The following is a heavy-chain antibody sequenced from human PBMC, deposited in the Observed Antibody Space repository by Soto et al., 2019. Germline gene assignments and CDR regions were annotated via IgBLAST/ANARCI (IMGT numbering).Heavy chain of an antibody. J-gene: IGHJ3*02. D-gene: IGHD3-22*01. CDR1: GGSISSGGYS. CDR2: IYHSGST. CDR3: ARSLSMIVVDHDAFDI. V-gene: IGHV4-30-2*01. Sequence: PSETLSLTCAVSGGSISSGGYSWSWIRQPPGKGLEWIGYIYHSGSTYYNPSLKGRVTISVDRSKNQFSLKLSSVTAADTAVYYCARSLSMIVVDHDAFDIWGQGTMVTVSS.